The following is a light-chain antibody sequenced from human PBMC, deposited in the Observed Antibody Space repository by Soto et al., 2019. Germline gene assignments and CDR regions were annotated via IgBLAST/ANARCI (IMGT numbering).Light chain of an antibody. J-gene: IGLJ3*02. CDR3: SSYTGGNTYWI. CDR1: SSDIGAYNY. V-gene: IGLV2-14*01. CDR2: EVS. Sequence: QSALTQPASVSGSPGQSITISCTGTSSDIGAYNYVSWYQQHPGKAPKVIIFEVSNRPSGVSNRFSGSKSGNTASLTISGLQPEDEADYHCSSYTGGNTYWIFGGGTKVTGL.